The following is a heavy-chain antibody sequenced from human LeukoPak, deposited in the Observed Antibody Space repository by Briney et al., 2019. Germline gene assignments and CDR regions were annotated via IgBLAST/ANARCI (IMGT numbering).Heavy chain of an antibody. CDR2: INPSGGST. J-gene: IGHJ5*02. V-gene: IGHV1-46*03. CDR3: ARPGYSSSWYVDWFDP. D-gene: IGHD6-13*01. CDR1: GYTSTSYY. Sequence: GASVKVSCKASGYTSTSYYMHWVRQAPGQGLEWMGIINPSGGSTSYAQKFQGRVTMTRDTSTSTVYMELSSLRSEDTAVYYCARPGYSSSWYVDWFDPWGQGTLVTVSS.